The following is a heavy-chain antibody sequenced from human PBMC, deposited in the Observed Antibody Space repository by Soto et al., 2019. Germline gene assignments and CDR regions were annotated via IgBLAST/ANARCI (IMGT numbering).Heavy chain of an antibody. D-gene: IGHD3-22*01. V-gene: IGHV3-15*01. CDR3: TTDSYITSIIVRFDY. J-gene: IGHJ4*01. CDR2: IKSKTDGGTT. Sequence: GGSLGLSSAASGFTFATAWMSWVRQAPGKGLEWIGRIKSKTDGGTTDYAAPVKGRFAISRDDSKNVVYLEMNSLKTEDTAIYYCTTDSYITSIIVRFDYWGHGTLVTVSS. CDR1: GFTFATAW.